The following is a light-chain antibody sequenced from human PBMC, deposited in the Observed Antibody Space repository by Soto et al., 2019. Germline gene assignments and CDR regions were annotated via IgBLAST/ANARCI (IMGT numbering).Light chain of an antibody. CDR1: RSNIGSNY. Sequence: QSVLTQPPSVSAAPGQTVTISCSGSRSNIGSNYVYWYQQLPGTAPKLLIYRNNQRPSGVPDRFSGSKSGTSASLAISGLRSEDEADYYCAAWDDSLSVWVFGGGTKLTVL. CDR2: RNN. J-gene: IGLJ3*02. CDR3: AAWDDSLSVWV. V-gene: IGLV1-47*01.